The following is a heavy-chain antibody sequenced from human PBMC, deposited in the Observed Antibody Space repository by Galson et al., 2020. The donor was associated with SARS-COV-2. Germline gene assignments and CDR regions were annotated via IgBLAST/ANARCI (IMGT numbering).Heavy chain of an antibody. CDR1: GGTFKNYA. J-gene: IGHJ4*02. D-gene: IGHD5-12*01. CDR3: AREGGISDNDLGRGY. Sequence: SVKVSCKASGGTFKNYAVTWVRQAPGQGLEWMGSILPILGIPNYAQKFQGRVTITADKSTDIAYMEVSRLKSEDTAVYYCAREGGISDNDLGRGYWGQGTLITVSS. CDR2: ILPILGIP. V-gene: IGHV1-69*04.